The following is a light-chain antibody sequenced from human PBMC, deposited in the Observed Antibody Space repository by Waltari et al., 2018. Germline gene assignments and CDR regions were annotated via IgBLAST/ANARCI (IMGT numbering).Light chain of an antibody. J-gene: IGLJ2*01. V-gene: IGLV2-14*03. CDR1: SSDGDEYKI. CDR2: DVS. Sequence: QSALTQPASVSGSPGQSVTIPCTGVSSDGDEYKIVFCFRQHPGKVPKLIRFDVSNRPTDTFVRFPGDRSGHTAYLTISRLQADDEADYYCNTYPDTNTPVVFGGGTKVTV. CDR3: NTYPDTNTPVV.